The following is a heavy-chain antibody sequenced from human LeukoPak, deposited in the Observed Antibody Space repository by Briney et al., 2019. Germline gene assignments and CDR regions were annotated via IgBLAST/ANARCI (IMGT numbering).Heavy chain of an antibody. V-gene: IGHV3-23*01. CDR2: ISGSGDAT. D-gene: IGHD3-10*01. CDR3: AGFGESSLVFDI. CDR1: GFTFDNYG. J-gene: IGHJ3*02. Sequence: PGGSLRLSCAASGFTFDNYGMRWVRQAPGMGLEWVSTISGSGDATYYADSVKGRFTISRDNSKNTVYLQMNSLRAEDRAVYYCAGFGESSLVFDIWGQGTMVTVCS.